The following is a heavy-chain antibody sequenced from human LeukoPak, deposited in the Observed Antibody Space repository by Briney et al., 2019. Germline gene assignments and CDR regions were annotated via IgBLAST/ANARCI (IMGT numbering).Heavy chain of an antibody. V-gene: IGHV4-34*01. CDR1: GGSISSGGYY. D-gene: IGHD3-3*01. Sequence: NPSETLSLTCAVSGGSISSGGYYWSWIRQPPGKGLEWIGEINHSGSTNYNPSLKSRVTISVDTSKNQFSLKLSSVTAADTAVYYCARVVWFLDYWGQGTLDTVSS. J-gene: IGHJ4*02. CDR3: ARVVWFLDY. CDR2: INHSGST.